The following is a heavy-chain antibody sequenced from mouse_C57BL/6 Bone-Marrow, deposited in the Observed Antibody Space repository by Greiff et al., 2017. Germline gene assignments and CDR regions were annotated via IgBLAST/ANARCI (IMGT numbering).Heavy chain of an antibody. CDR2: IRNKATGYKT. Sequence: DVMLVESGGGLVQPGGSLSLSCAASGFTFTDYYMSWVRQPPGKALEWLGVIRNKATGYKTEYSASVKGRLTISRDNSQSILYLQMNALRAEDSATYYCARCGGRQLRLAYWGQGTLVTVSA. CDR3: ARCGGRQLRLAY. V-gene: IGHV7-3*01. J-gene: IGHJ3*01. D-gene: IGHD3-2*02. CDR1: GFTFTDYY.